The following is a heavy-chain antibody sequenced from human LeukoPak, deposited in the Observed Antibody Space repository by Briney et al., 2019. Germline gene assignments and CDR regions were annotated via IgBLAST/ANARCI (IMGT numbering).Heavy chain of an antibody. CDR3: ASARLVLSDYYYYYMDV. CDR1: GGTFSSCA. CDR2: IIPIFGTA. Sequence: ASVKVSCKASGGTFSSCAISWVRQAPGQGLEWMGGIIPIFGTANYAQKFQGRVTITTDESTSTAYMELSSLRSEDTAVYYCASARLVLSDYYYYYMDVLGKGTTVTVSS. J-gene: IGHJ6*03. V-gene: IGHV1-69*05. D-gene: IGHD3-10*01.